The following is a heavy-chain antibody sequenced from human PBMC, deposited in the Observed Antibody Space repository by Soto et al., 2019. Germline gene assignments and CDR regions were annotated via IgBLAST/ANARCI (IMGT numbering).Heavy chain of an antibody. V-gene: IGHV4-39*01. D-gene: IGHD6-13*01. CDR3: ARQEIAAAGMYYYYGMDV. CDR1: GGSISSSSYY. Sequence: SETLSLTCTVSGGSISSSSYYWGWIRQPPGKGLEWIGSIYYSGSTYYNPSLKSRVTISVDTSKNQFSLKLSSVTAADTAVYYCARQEIAAAGMYYYYGMDVWGQGTTVTVSS. CDR2: IYYSGST. J-gene: IGHJ6*02.